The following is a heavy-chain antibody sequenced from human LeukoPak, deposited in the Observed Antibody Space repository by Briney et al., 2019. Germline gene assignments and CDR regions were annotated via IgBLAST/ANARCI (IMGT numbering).Heavy chain of an antibody. CDR3: ARGKASSRGYYYYYMDV. V-gene: IGHV1-18*01. CDR2: ISAYNGNT. CDR1: GGTFSSYA. Sequence: ASVKVSCKASGGTFSSYAISWVRQAPGQGLEWMGWISAYNGNTNYAQKLQGRVTMTTDPSTSTAYMELRSLRSDDTAVYYCARGKASSRGYYYYYMDVWGKGTTVTVSS. J-gene: IGHJ6*03.